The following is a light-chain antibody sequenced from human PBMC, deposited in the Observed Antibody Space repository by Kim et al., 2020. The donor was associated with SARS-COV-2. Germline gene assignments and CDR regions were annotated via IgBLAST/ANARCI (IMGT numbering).Light chain of an antibody. J-gene: IGKJ1*01. V-gene: IGKV3-20*01. Sequence: SPGESATLSCRASQSLSNSHLAWYQQRPGQSPRLLIYATSNRATGIPDRFSGTASGTDFTLSISRLEPEDFAVYYCQQYATSSRKFGQGTKVDIK. CDR1: QSLSNSH. CDR2: ATS. CDR3: QQYATSSRK.